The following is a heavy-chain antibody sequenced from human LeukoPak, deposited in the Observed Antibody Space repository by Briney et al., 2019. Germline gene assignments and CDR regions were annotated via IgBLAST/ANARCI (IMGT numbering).Heavy chain of an antibody. V-gene: IGHV3-23*01. CDR1: GFAFRGYA. Sequence: GGSLSLSCAAPGFAFRGYAMTWVAQAPGKGLNWVSGISGSGGSTYYADSVKGRFTISRDNSRNTLYLQMNSLRAADTAVYYCAKGLNYESSAAFDYWGQGTLVTVSS. CDR3: AKGLNYESSAAFDY. J-gene: IGHJ4*02. CDR2: ISGSGGST. D-gene: IGHD3-22*01.